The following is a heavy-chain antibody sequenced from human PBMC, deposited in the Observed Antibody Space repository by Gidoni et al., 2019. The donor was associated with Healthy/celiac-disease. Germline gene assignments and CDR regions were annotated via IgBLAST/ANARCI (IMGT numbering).Heavy chain of an antibody. V-gene: IGHV4-39*01. CDR2: IYYSGST. D-gene: IGHD6-19*01. Sequence: QLQLQESGPGLVKPSATLSLTCTVSGRSISSSSYYWGWLRQPPGKGLEWIGSIYYSGSTYYNPSLKSRVTISVDTSKNQFALKLSSVTAADTAVYYCARHGDSSGLEYWGQGTLVTVSS. J-gene: IGHJ4*02. CDR1: GRSISSSSYY. CDR3: ARHGDSSGLEY.